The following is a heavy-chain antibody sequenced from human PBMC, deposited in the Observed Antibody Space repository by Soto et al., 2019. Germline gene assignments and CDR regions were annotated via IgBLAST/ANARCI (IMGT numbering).Heavy chain of an antibody. V-gene: IGHV1-8*01. CDR3: ASRSQEGYCSSTSCYGAFDI. D-gene: IGHD2-2*01. CDR1: GYTFTSYD. CDR2: MNPNSGNT. Sequence: GASVKVSCKASGYTFTSYDINWVRQATGQGLEWMGWMNPNSGNTGYARKFQGRVTMTRNTSISTAYMELSSLRSEDTAVYYCASRSQEGYCSSTSCYGAFDIWGQGTMVTVSS. J-gene: IGHJ3*02.